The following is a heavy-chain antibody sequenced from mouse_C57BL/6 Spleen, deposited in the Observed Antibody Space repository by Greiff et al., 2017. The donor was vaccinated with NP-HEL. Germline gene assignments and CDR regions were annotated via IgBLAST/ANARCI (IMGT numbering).Heavy chain of an antibody. J-gene: IGHJ4*01. Sequence: EVKLQESGAELVRPGASVKLSCTASGFNIKDDYMHWVKQRPEQGLEWIGWIDPENGDTEYASKFQGKATITADTSSNTAYLQLSSLTSEDTAVYYCIALGITRATDYWGQGTSVTVSS. D-gene: IGHD2-4*01. CDR2: IDPENGDT. CDR3: IALGITRATDY. V-gene: IGHV14-4*01. CDR1: GFNIKDDY.